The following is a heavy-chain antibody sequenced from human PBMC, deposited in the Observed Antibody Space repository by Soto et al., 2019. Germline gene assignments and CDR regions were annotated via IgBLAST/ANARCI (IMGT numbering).Heavy chain of an antibody. J-gene: IGHJ5*02. CDR1: GGSISSGGYY. CDR3: ARDAVAAAKTGGFDP. V-gene: IGHV4-31*03. D-gene: IGHD6-13*01. Sequence: SEILSLTCTVSGGSISSGGYYWSWIRQHPGKGLEWIGYIYYSGSTYYNPSLKSRVTISVDTSKNQFSLKLSSVTAADTAVYYCARDAVAAAKTGGFDPWGQGTLVPVSS. CDR2: IYYSGST.